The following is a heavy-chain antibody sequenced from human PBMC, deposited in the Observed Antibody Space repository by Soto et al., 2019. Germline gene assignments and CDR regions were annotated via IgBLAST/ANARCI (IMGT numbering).Heavy chain of an antibody. D-gene: IGHD3-16*01. Sequence: EVQLVDSGGDLVQPGVSLRLSCAVSGLTVTDAWMNWVRQAPGKGLEWVGRIKSKTDGGTTDFAAPVKDRFTISRDDSKNTVYLQMNSLKTEDTAVYFCGWGMGQYFESWGQGTWVTVSS. CDR2: IKSKTDGGTT. CDR3: GWGMGQYFES. J-gene: IGHJ4*02. CDR1: GLTVTDAW. V-gene: IGHV3-15*07.